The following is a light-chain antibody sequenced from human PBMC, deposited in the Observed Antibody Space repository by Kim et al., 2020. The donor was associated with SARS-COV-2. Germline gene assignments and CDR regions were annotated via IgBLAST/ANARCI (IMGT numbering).Light chain of an antibody. CDR2: YDS. V-gene: IGLV3-21*04. J-gene: IGLJ3*02. CDR3: QVWDRSSDQV. Sequence: VSVAPGKTARITCGGNNIGSKSVHWYQQKPGQAPVLVIYYDSDRPSGIPERFSGSNSGNTATLTISRVDSGDEADYSCQVWDRSSDQVFGGGTQLTVL. CDR1: NIGSKS.